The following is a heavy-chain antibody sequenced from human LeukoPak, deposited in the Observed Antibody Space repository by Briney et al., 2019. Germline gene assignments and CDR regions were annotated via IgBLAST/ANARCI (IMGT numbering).Heavy chain of an antibody. CDR3: AAYDFWSGYSAGIDY. V-gene: IGHV3-23*01. CDR1: GFTFSSYA. J-gene: IGHJ4*02. D-gene: IGHD3-3*01. Sequence: GGSLRLSCAASGFTFSSYAMTWVRQAPGKGLEWVSGISGNGQNTYYADSVKGRFTISRDNSKNTLYLQMNSLRAEDTAVYYCAAYDFWSGYSAGIDYWGQGTLVTVSS. CDR2: ISGNGQNT.